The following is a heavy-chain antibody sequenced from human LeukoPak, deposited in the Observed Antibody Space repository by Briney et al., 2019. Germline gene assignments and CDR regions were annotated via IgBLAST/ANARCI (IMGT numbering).Heavy chain of an antibody. V-gene: IGHV3-9*03. J-gene: IGHJ3*02. Sequence: GGSLRLSCAASGFTFDDYAMHWVRQAPGKGLEWVSGISWNSGSIGYADSVKGRFTISRDNAKNSLYLQMNSLRAEDMALYYCAKAFGSSLDAFDIWGQGTMVTVSS. CDR1: GFTFDDYA. CDR2: ISWNSGSI. D-gene: IGHD6-6*01. CDR3: AKAFGSSLDAFDI.